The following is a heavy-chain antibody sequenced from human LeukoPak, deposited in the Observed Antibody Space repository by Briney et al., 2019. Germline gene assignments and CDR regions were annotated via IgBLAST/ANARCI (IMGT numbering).Heavy chain of an antibody. V-gene: IGHV3-7*04. D-gene: IGHD5-12*01. J-gene: IGHJ4*02. Sequence: GGSRRLSCAASGCTFSTYWMSWVRQAPGKGLEWVATIKEDGSEKYLVDSVKGRFTISRDNAKNSLYVQMNSLRAEDTAVYHCARDKGYDWGGFDSWGQGTLVSVSS. CDR1: GCTFSTYW. CDR3: ARDKGYDWGGFDS. CDR2: IKEDGSEK.